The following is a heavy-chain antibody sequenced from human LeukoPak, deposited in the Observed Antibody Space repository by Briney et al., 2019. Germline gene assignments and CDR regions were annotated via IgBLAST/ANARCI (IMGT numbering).Heavy chain of an antibody. CDR1: GGSISSGDYY. Sequence: SVTLSLTCTVSGGSISSGDYYWSWIRQPPGKGLEWIGYIYYSGGSYYNPSLKSRITISVDTSKNQFSLKLSSVTAADTAVYYCARSVPSGNYYYGMDVWGQGTTVTVSS. CDR3: ARSVPSGNYYYGMDV. V-gene: IGHV4-30-4*01. J-gene: IGHJ6*02. D-gene: IGHD3-10*02. CDR2: IYYSGGS.